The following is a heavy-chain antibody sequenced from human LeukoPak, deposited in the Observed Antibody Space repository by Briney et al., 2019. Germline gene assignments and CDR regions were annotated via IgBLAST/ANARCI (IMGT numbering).Heavy chain of an antibody. CDR2: INSDGSST. CDR3: ARGGRGSAAVVAPRSFDI. CDR1: GFTFSSYA. V-gene: IGHV3-74*01. Sequence: GGSLRLSCAASGFTFSSYAMSWVRQAPGKGLVWVSRINSDGSSTSYADSVKGRFTISRDNAKNTLYLQMNSLRAEDTAVYYCARGGRGSAAVVAPRSFDIWGQGTMVTVSS. D-gene: IGHD3-22*01. J-gene: IGHJ3*02.